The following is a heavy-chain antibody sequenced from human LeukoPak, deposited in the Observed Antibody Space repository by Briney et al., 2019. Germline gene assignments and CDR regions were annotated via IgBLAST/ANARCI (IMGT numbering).Heavy chain of an antibody. CDR1: GFTFSSDS. Sequence: GGALRLSCAASGFTFSSDSMNWVRDTPGKGLEWVSSISSISSYIYYADSVKGRFTISRDNAKNSLYLQMNSLRAEDTAVYYCARDGYYDSSNDFDYWGQGTLVTASS. D-gene: IGHD3-22*01. V-gene: IGHV3-21*01. CDR3: ARDGYYDSSNDFDY. J-gene: IGHJ4*02. CDR2: ISSISSYI.